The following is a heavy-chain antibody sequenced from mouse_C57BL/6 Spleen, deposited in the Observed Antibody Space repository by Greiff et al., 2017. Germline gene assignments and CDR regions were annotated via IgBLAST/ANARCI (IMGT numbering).Heavy chain of an antibody. Sequence: QVQLQQSGAELVKPGASVKISCKASGYAFSSYWMNWVKQRPGKGLEWIGQIYPGDGDTNYNGKFKGKATLTADKSSSTAYMQLSSLTSEDSAVYFCARSDYYGSSLLDYWGQGTTLIVSS. CDR1: GYAFSSYW. V-gene: IGHV1-80*01. CDR3: ARSDYYGSSLLDY. CDR2: IYPGDGDT. J-gene: IGHJ2*01. D-gene: IGHD1-1*01.